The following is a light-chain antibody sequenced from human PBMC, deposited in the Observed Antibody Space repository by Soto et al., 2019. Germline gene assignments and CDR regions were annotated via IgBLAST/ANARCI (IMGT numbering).Light chain of an antibody. CDR1: QSVSSY. Sequence: VLTQSPATLSLSPGGRATLSCRASQSVSSYLAWYQQKPGQAPRLLIYDASNRATGIPARFSGSGSGTDFTLTISSLEPEYFAVYYCQQRSNWPITFGQGTRLEI. CDR3: QQRSNWPIT. V-gene: IGKV3-11*01. CDR2: DAS. J-gene: IGKJ5*01.